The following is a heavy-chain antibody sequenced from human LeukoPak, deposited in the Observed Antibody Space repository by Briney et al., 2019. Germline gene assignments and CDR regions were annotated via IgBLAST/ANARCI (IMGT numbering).Heavy chain of an antibody. CDR1: GGTFSSYA. Sequence: SVKVSCTASGGTFSSYAISWVRQAPGQGLEWMGRIIPILGIANYAQKFQGRVTITADKSTSTAYMELSSLRSEDTAVYYCARGLGYCSSTSCYNVWGQGTTVTVSS. D-gene: IGHD2-2*01. J-gene: IGHJ6*02. CDR3: ARGLGYCSSTSCYNV. CDR2: IIPILGIA. V-gene: IGHV1-69*04.